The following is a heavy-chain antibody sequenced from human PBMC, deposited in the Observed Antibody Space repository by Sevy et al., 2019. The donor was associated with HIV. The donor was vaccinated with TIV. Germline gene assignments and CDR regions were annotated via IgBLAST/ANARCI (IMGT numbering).Heavy chain of an antibody. V-gene: IGHV3-49*03. J-gene: IGHJ4*02. CDR1: GFTFGDYA. Sequence: GGSLRLSCTSSGFTFGDYAMSWFRQAPGKGLECVAFIRRNSHEPYGGTTEYAASVKGRFTISRDDSKSIAYLQMNSLKTEDTTVYYCARALATADTPEYYFDYWGQGILVTVSS. CDR2: IRRNSHEPYGGTT. D-gene: IGHD5-12*01. CDR3: ARALATADTPEYYFDY.